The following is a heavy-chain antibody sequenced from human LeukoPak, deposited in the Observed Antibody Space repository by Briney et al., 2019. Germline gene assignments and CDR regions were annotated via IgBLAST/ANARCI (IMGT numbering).Heavy chain of an antibody. CDR2: IYYSGST. D-gene: IGHD3-3*01. J-gene: IGHJ4*02. Sequence: PSETLSLTCTVSGGSISTYYWSWIRQPPGKGLEWIGYIYYSGSTNYNPSLKSRVTISVDTSKNQFSLKLSSVTAADTAVYYCARTSITIFGVVIGGFDYWGQGTLVTVSS. CDR1: GGSISTYY. V-gene: IGHV4-59*08. CDR3: ARTSITIFGVVIGGFDY.